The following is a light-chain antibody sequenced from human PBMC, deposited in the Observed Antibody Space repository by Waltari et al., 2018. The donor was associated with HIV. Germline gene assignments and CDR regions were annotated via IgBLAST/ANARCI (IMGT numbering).Light chain of an antibody. Sequence: IQMTQSPSSLSASVGDRVTITCQASQGIVNFLNWFLQKPGKAPKLLISDASNLRSGVPSRFSGTGSGTHFTLTISGLQPEDVATYYCQQYDNPNYSFGQGTKLEI. CDR1: QGIVNF. V-gene: IGKV1-33*01. CDR2: DAS. J-gene: IGKJ2*03. CDR3: QQYDNPNYS.